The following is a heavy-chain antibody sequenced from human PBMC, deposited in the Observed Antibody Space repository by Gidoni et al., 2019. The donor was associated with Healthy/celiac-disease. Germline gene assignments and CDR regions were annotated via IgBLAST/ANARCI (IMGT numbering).Heavy chain of an antibody. CDR1: GYTFTSYY. J-gene: IGHJ3*02. CDR3: ASPFVDTAMVDAFDI. CDR2: IKPSGGST. D-gene: IGHD5-18*01. Sequence: QVQLVQSGAEVKKPGASVKVSCKASGYTFTSYYMHWVRQAPGQGLEWMGIIKPSGGSTSYAQKFQGRVTMTRDTSTSTVYMELSSLRSEDTAVYYCASPFVDTAMVDAFDIWGQGTMVTVSS. V-gene: IGHV1-46*01.